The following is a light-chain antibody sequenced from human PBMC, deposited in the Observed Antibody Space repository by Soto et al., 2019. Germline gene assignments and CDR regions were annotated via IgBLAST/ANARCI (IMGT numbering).Light chain of an antibody. J-gene: IGKJ2*01. CDR2: GAS. V-gene: IGKV3D-15*01. CDR3: HHYSNWPPYT. Sequence: EIVMTQSPDTLSVSPGERAALSCRTSQSVSRDLAWYQQKPGQAPRLLIYGASTRATGIPARFSGRGSGTEFTLTISSLQSEDFAVYYCHHYSNWPPYTFGQGTKLEI. CDR1: QSVSRD.